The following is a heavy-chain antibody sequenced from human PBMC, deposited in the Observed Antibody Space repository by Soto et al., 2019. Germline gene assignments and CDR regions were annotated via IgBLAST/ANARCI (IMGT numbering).Heavy chain of an antibody. CDR2: ISGSGGST. J-gene: IGHJ4*02. D-gene: IGHD3-10*01. CDR1: GFTFSSYA. CDR3: AKDPYGSGSYWPDY. Sequence: GGSLRFSCAASGFTFSSYAMSWVRQAPGKGLEWVSAISGSGGSTYYADSVKGRFTISRDNSKNTLYLQMNSLRAEDTAVYYCAKDPYGSGSYWPDYWGQGTLVTVSS. V-gene: IGHV3-23*01.